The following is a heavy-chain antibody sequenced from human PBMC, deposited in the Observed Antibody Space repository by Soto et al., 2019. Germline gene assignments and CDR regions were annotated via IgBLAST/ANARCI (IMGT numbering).Heavy chain of an antibody. V-gene: IGHV3-33*01. J-gene: IGHJ5*02. CDR3: AREPSGYCSGGSCYSGWFDP. D-gene: IGHD2-15*01. CDR2: IWYDGSNK. CDR1: GFTFSSYG. Sequence: QVQLVESGGGVVQPGRSLRLSCAASGFTFSSYGMHWVRQAPGKGLEWVAVIWYDGSNKYYADSVKGRFTISRDNSKNTLYLQMNSLRAEDTAVYFCAREPSGYCSGGSCYSGWFDPWGQGTLVTVS.